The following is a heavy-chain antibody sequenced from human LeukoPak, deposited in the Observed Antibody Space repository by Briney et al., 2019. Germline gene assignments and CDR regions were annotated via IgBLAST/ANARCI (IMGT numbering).Heavy chain of an antibody. D-gene: IGHD6-13*01. CDR3: ARDQCSSSWYVLPYYYYGMDV. CDR2: INPSGGST. Sequence: GASVKVSCKASGYTFTSYYTHWVRQAPGQGLEWMGIINPSGGSTSYAQKFQGRVTMTRDTSTSTVYMELSSLRSEDTAVYYCARDQCSSSWYVLPYYYYGMDVWGQGTTVTVSS. J-gene: IGHJ6*02. V-gene: IGHV1-46*01. CDR1: GYTFTSYY.